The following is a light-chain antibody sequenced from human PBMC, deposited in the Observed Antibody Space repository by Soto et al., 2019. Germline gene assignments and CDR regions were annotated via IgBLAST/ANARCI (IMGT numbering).Light chain of an antibody. Sequence: EIVMTQSPATMSVSPGEGATLYCRASQSVSSNLAWYQQKPGQAPRLLIYGASTRATGIPARFSGSGSGTEFTLTISSLQSEDFAVYSCLQYHNLWAFGQGSKVDIK. J-gene: IGKJ1*01. CDR2: GAS. V-gene: IGKV3-15*01. CDR1: QSVSSN. CDR3: LQYHNLWA.